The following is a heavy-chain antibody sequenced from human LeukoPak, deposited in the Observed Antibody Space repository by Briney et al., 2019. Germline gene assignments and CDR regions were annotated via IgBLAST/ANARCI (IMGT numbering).Heavy chain of an antibody. D-gene: IGHD5-18*01. J-gene: IGHJ4*02. CDR1: GFTFSSYA. CDR2: ITSDGSNK. V-gene: IGHV3-30*04. CDR3: AREDGASRGYSYGH. Sequence: GGSLRLSCGASGFTFSSYAMHWVRQAPGKGLEWVAIITSDGSNKHYADSVKGRFTVSRDNSRNTLYLQMTSLRAEDTAVYYCAREDGASRGYSYGHWGQGTLVTVSS.